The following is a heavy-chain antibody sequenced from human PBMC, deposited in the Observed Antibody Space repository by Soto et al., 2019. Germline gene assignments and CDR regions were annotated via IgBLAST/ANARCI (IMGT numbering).Heavy chain of an antibody. J-gene: IGHJ4*02. D-gene: IGHD4-17*01. CDR2: ISVTGSGT. V-gene: IGHV3-23*01. CDR3: ARTTTTKSRDY. Sequence: EVQLLESGGGLVQPGGSLGLSCAASGFTFSSYDMSWVRQAPGKGLEYVSSISVTGSGTYYADSVKGRFTISRDNSKNTLYLRMNSLRVEETAVYYCARTTTTKSRDYWGQGTLVTVSS. CDR1: GFTFSSYD.